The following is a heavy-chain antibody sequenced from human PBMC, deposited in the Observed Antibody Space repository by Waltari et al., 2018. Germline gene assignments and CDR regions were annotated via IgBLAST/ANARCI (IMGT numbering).Heavy chain of an antibody. V-gene: IGHV4-34*01. CDR1: GGSFSGYY. J-gene: IGHJ5*02. D-gene: IGHD4-4*01. CDR3: ARGAVTTPNWFDP. Sequence: QVQLQQWGAGLLKPSETLSLTCAAYGGSFSGYYWSWIRQPPGKGLEWIGEINHSGSTNYNPSLKSRVTISVDTSKNQFSLKLSSVTAADTAVYYCARGAVTTPNWFDPWGQGTLVTVSS. CDR2: INHSGST.